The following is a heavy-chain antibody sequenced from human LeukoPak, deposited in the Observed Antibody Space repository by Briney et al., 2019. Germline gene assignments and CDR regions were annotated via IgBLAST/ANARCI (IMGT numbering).Heavy chain of an antibody. CDR1: RYSFTSHY. CDR2: INPRGTAT. J-gene: IGHJ5*02. CDR3: ARDTSEGDCAWWFVL. V-gene: IGHV1-46*01. Sequence: ASVKVSCKASRYSFTSHYMHWVRQAPGHGLEWMGLINPRGTATRYAESFQGRLTLTRDLSKSTDYMELSSLRSDDTAVYFCARDTSEGDCAWWFVLWGEGTLVTVAS. D-gene: IGHD2-15*01.